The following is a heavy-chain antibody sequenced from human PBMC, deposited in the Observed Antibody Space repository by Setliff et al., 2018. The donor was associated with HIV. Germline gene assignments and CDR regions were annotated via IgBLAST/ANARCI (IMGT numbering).Heavy chain of an antibody. D-gene: IGHD3-10*01. CDR1: GGTFSSYA. J-gene: IGHJ4*02. Sequence: SVKVSCKASGGTFSSYAISWVRQAPGQGLEWMGGIIPIFGTANYAQKFQGRVTITADESTSTVYMELSSLRSEDTAVYYCAGVYYYGSGSYNYPYYFDYWGQGTLVTVSS. CDR2: IIPIFGTA. CDR3: AGVYYYGSGSYNYPYYFDY. V-gene: IGHV1-69*13.